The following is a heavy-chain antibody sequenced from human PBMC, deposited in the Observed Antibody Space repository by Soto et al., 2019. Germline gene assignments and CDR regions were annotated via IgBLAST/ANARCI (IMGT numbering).Heavy chain of an antibody. J-gene: IGHJ6*02. Sequence: SETLSLTCTVSGGSISSSSYYWGWIRQPPGKGLEWIGSIYYSGSTYYNPSLKSRVTISVDTSKNQFSLKLSSVTAADTAVYYCAALDYPLQWDYTDVMGVRGQGTTVTV. D-gene: IGHD1-26*01. CDR2: IYYSGST. V-gene: IGHV4-39*01. CDR1: GGSISSSSYY. CDR3: AALDYPLQWDYTDVMGV.